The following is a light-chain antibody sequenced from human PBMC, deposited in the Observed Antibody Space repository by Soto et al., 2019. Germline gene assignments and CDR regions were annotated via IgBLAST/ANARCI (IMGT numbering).Light chain of an antibody. J-gene: IGKJ2*01. Sequence: EIVLTQSPGTLSLSPGERATLYCRASQNVGSTLAWYQQKPGQPPRLLIYDAFNRATGIPARFSGGGSGTDFTLTISSLEAEDFAVYYCQQRSTWSYTFGQGTRLQIK. CDR1: QNVGST. V-gene: IGKV3-11*01. CDR2: DAF. CDR3: QQRSTWSYT.